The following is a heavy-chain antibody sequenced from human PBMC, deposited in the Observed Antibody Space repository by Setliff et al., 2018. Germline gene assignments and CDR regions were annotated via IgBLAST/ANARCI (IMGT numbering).Heavy chain of an antibody. CDR1: GGSISSSSYY. CDR3: ARLGGSSTAGGFYYFYYYMDV. CDR2: IYYSGST. V-gene: IGHV4-39*01. Sequence: KTSETLSLTCTVSGGSISSSSYYWGWIRQPPGKGLEWIGSIYYSGSTYYNPSLKSRVTISVDTSKCQFSLNLGSVTAADTAVYYCARLGGSSTAGGFYYFYYYMDVWGKGTTVTVSS. J-gene: IGHJ6*03. D-gene: IGHD2-2*01.